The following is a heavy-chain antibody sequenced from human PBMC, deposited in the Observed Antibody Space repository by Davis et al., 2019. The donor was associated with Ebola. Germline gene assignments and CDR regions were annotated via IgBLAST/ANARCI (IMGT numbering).Heavy chain of an antibody. V-gene: IGHV1-69*05. J-gene: IGHJ4*02. Sequence: AASVKVSCKASGGTFSSYAISWVRQAPGQGLEWMGGIIPIFGTANYAQKFQGRVTMTRDTSISTAYMELSRLRSDDTAVYYCARDFEVWGQGTLVTVSS. CDR3: ARDFEV. CDR2: IIPIFGTA. CDR1: GGTFSSYA.